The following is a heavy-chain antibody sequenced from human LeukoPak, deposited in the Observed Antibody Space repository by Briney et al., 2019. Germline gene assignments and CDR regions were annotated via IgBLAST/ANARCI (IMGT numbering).Heavy chain of an antibody. D-gene: IGHD3-10*01. J-gene: IGHJ4*02. CDR3: AKDLPALGSGSYYDY. CDR2: ISGSGGST. CDR1: GFTFSSYA. V-gene: IGHV3-23*01. Sequence: GGSLRLSCAASGFTFSSYAMSWVRQAPGKGLEWVSAISGSGGSTYYADSVKGRFTISRDNSKNTLYLHMNSLRAEDTAVYYCAKDLPALGSGSYYDYWGQGTLVTVSS.